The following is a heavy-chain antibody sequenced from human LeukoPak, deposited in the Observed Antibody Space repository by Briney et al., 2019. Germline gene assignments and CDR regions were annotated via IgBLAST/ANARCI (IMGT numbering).Heavy chain of an antibody. CDR2: IRSKAYGGTT. V-gene: IGHV3-49*04. J-gene: IGHJ3*02. Sequence: GGSLRLSCTASGFTFGDYAMSWVRQAPGKGLEWVGFIRSKAYGGTTEYAASVKGRFTISRDGSKSIAYLQMNSLKTEDTAVYYCTRDPRGSYGPDAFDIWGQGTMVTVSS. CDR1: GFTFGDYA. CDR3: TRDPRGSYGPDAFDI. D-gene: IGHD1-26*01.